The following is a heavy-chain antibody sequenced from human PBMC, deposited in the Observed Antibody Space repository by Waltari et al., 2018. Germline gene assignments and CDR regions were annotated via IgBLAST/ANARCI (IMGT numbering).Heavy chain of an antibody. CDR2: INHSGTT. V-gene: IGHV4-34*01. CDR1: GGSFTDPY. Sequence: QVQLQQWGAGLLKPSETLSLTCAVYGGSFTDPYWTWIRQPPGKGLEWIGEINHSGTTNSNPALKSRVSISVDTSKNQFSLKLNSVTAADTAVYYCARVGDYASGSPRFDYWGQGTLVTASS. D-gene: IGHD3-10*01. J-gene: IGHJ4*02. CDR3: ARVGDYASGSPRFDY.